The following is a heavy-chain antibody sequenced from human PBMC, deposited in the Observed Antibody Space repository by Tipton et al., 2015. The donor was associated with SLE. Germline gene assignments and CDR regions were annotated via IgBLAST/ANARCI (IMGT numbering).Heavy chain of an antibody. D-gene: IGHD3-3*01. CDR1: GRSFSGYY. J-gene: IGHJ4*02. Sequence: TLSLTCAVYGRSFSGYYWSWIRQPPGKGLEWIGEINHSGSTNYNPSLKSRVTISVDTSKNQFSLKLSSVTAADTAVYYCARGVRFLEWSPPFFDYWGQGTLVTVSS. CDR2: INHSGST. V-gene: IGHV4-34*01. CDR3: ARGVRFLEWSPPFFDY.